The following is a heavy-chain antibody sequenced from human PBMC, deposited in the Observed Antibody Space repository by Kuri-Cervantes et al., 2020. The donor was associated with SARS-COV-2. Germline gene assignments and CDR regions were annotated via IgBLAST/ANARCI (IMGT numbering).Heavy chain of an antibody. D-gene: IGHD1-26*01. J-gene: IGHJ4*02. CDR1: GFTFSSYA. Sequence: GESLKISCAASGFTFSSYAMHWVRQAPGKGLEWVAVISYDGSNKYYADSVKGRFTISRDNSKNTLYLQMNSLRAEDTAVYYCARTGGSYYLFDYRGQGTLVTVSS. CDR2: ISYDGSNK. CDR3: ARTGGSYYLFDY. V-gene: IGHV3-30-3*01.